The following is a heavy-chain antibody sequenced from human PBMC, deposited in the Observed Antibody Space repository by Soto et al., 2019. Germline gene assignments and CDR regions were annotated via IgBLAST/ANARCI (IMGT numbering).Heavy chain of an antibody. CDR2: ISPYDGST. CDR3: ARGDGRGSTGFYYFYGMDV. D-gene: IGHD1-26*01. CDR1: GFTFTNYF. Sequence: QVQLVQSGAEVKKPGASVKVSCKASGFTFTNYFFHWVRQAPRQGLGWLGIISPYDGSTKYVQSLQGRVTVTSDTSTSTVYMELSSLRSEDTAVYFCARGDGRGSTGFYYFYGMDVWGHGTTITVSS. J-gene: IGHJ6*02. V-gene: IGHV1-46*01.